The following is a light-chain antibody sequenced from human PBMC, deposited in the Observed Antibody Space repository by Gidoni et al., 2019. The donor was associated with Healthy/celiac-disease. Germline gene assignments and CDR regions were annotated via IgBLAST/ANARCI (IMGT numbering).Light chain of an antibody. CDR2: DAA. Sequence: EIVFTQSPATLSLSPGERATLSCRASQSVSSYLARYQQKPGQAPRLLIYDAATRATGIPARFSGSGSGTDVTLTISSLEPEDFAVYYCQQRSNWPLTFGGGTKVEIK. J-gene: IGKJ4*01. V-gene: IGKV3-11*01. CDR1: QSVSSY. CDR3: QQRSNWPLT.